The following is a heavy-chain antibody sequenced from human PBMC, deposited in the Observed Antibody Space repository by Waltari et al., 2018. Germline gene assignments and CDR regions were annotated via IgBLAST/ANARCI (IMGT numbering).Heavy chain of an antibody. D-gene: IGHD5-12*01. Sequence: QVQLVESGGGVVQPGRSLRLSCAASGFTFSSYAMHWVRQAPGKGLEWVAVISYDGSNKYYADSVKGRFTISRDNSKNTLYLQMNSLRAEDTAVYYCARGYSTTYHDYWGQGALVTVSS. V-gene: IGHV3-30-3*01. CDR1: GFTFSSYA. J-gene: IGHJ4*02. CDR3: ARGYSTTYHDY. CDR2: ISYDGSNK.